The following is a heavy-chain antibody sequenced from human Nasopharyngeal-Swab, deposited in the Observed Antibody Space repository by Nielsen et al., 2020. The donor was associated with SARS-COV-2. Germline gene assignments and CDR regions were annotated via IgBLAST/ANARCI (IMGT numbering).Heavy chain of an antibody. J-gene: IGHJ4*02. Sequence: GGSLRLSCAASGSTFSSYSMNWVRQAPGKGLEWVSSISSSSSYIYYADSVKGRFTISRDNAKNSLYLQMNSLRAEDTAVYYCASPRGYYDSSGAFDYWGQGTLVTVSS. D-gene: IGHD3-22*01. CDR1: GSTFSSYS. V-gene: IGHV3-21*01. CDR2: ISSSSSYI. CDR3: ASPRGYYDSSGAFDY.